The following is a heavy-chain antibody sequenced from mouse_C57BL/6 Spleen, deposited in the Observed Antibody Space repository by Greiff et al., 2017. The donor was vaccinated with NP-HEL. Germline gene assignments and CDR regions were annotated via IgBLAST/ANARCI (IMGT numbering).Heavy chain of an antibody. Sequence: VKLMESGAELVRPGASVTLSCKASGYTFTDYEMHWVKQTPVHGLEWIGAIDPETGGTAYNQKFKGKAILTADKSSSTAYMELRSLTSEDSAVYYCTSRAYYYGSSPDYWGQGTTLTVSS. CDR2: IDPETGGT. CDR1: GYTFTDYE. J-gene: IGHJ2*01. CDR3: TSRAYYYGSSPDY. V-gene: IGHV1-15*01. D-gene: IGHD1-1*01.